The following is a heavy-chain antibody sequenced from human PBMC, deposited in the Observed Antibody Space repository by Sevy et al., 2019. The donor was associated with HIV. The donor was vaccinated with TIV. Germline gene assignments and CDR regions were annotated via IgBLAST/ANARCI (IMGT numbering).Heavy chain of an antibody. Sequence: GGSLRLSCGASGFTFSYSGMHWVRQAPGKGLEWVAFIQFDGSSQYYADSVKGRFTIVRDNSKKTLYLEMNSLTTDDTAVYYCAKHTPEVGIGGFVYWGQGALVTVSS. J-gene: IGHJ4*02. CDR2: IQFDGSSQ. CDR1: GFTFSYSG. CDR3: AKHTPEVGIGGFVY. V-gene: IGHV3-30*02. D-gene: IGHD3-10*01.